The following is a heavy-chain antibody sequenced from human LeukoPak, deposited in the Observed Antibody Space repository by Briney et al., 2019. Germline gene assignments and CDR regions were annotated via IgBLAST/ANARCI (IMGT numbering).Heavy chain of an antibody. CDR1: GFSFSSYA. Sequence: GGSLRLSCAASGFSFSSYALHWVRQAPGKGLEWVAVISYDGANKFYADSVKGRFTISRDNSKNTLELQMTSLRSEDTSVFYCARLRPGYYFDYWGQGALVTVSS. D-gene: IGHD4-17*01. V-gene: IGHV3-30-3*01. J-gene: IGHJ4*02. CDR2: ISYDGANK. CDR3: ARLRPGYYFDY.